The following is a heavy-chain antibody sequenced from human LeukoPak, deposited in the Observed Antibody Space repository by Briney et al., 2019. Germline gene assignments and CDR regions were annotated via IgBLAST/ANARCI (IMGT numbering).Heavy chain of an antibody. V-gene: IGHV3-48*03. D-gene: IGHD6-19*01. Sequence: GGSLRLSCAASGFTFSSYELNWVRQAPGKGLEWVSYISSSGSTIYYADSVKGRFTISRDNAKNSLYLQMNSLRAEDTAVYYCAPQGPSSGWYDYFDYWGQGTLVTVSS. CDR3: APQGPSSGWYDYFDY. CDR1: GFTFSSYE. J-gene: IGHJ4*02. CDR2: ISSSGSTI.